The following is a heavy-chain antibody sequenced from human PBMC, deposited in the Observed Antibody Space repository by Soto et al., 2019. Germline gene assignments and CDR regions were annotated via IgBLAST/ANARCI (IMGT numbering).Heavy chain of an antibody. D-gene: IGHD2-15*01. J-gene: IGHJ4*02. V-gene: IGHV3-30*03. CDR2: TSYDGSNK. CDR3: ARGSKDSYPGSRIFDF. CDR1: GFTFSSYG. Sequence: PGGSLRLSCAASGFTFSSYGMRWVGRAQGRGLEWVAVTSYDGSNKYYADSVKGRFTISRDNSKNTLYLQMNSLRAEDAAVYYCARGSKDSYPGSRIFDFWGRGTLVTVSS.